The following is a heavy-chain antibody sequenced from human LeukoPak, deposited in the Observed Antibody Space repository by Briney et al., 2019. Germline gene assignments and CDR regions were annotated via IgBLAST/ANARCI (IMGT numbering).Heavy chain of an antibody. CDR3: ARDVPVAATSMSYYYYGMDV. D-gene: IGHD2-15*01. J-gene: IGHJ6*02. CDR1: GGSISSYC. Sequence: SETLSLTCTVSGGSISSYCWSWIRQPAGKGLEWIGRIYTSGSTNYNPSLKSRVTMSVDTSKNQFSLNLSSVTAADTAVYYCARDVPVAATSMSYYYYGMDVWGQGTTVTVSS. CDR2: IYTSGST. V-gene: IGHV4-4*07.